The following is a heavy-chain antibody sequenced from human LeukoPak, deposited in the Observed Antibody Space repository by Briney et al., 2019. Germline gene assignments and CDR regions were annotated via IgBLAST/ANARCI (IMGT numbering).Heavy chain of an antibody. CDR3: AREDYGSGSYGETDY. V-gene: IGHV1-46*01. CDR2: INPSGGST. D-gene: IGHD3-10*01. Sequence: ASVKVSCKASGYTFTSYYMHWVRQAPGQGLEWMGIINPSGGSTSYAQKFQGRVTMTRDTSTSTVYMELSSLRSEDTAVYYCAREDYGSGSYGETDYWGQGTLVTVSS. J-gene: IGHJ4*02. CDR1: GYTFTSYY.